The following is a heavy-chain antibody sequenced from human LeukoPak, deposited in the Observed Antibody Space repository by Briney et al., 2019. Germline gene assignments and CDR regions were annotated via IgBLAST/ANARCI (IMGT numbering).Heavy chain of an antibody. CDR2: IYHSGST. V-gene: IGHV4-30-2*01. J-gene: IGHJ4*02. D-gene: IGHD5-12*01. CDR1: GGSISSGGYS. Sequence: SQTLSLTCAVSGGSISSGGYSWSWIRQPPGKGLEWIGYIYHSGSTYYNPSLKSRVTISVDRSKNQFSLKLSSVTAADTAVYYCARANPAYSGYDLDYWGQGTLVTVSS. CDR3: ARANPAYSGYDLDY.